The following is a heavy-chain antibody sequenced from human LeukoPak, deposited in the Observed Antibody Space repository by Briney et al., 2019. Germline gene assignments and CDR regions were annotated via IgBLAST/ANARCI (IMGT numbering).Heavy chain of an antibody. V-gene: IGHV4-34*01. CDR3: ARDLGSSWSGYYYMDV. Sequence: PSETLSLTCAVYGGSFSGYYWSWIRQPPGKGLEWIGEINHSGSTNYNPSLKSRVTISVDTSKNQFSLKLSSVTAADTAVYYCARDLGSSWSGYYYMDVWGKGTTVTVSS. J-gene: IGHJ6*03. CDR2: INHSGST. CDR1: GGSFSGYY. D-gene: IGHD3-3*01.